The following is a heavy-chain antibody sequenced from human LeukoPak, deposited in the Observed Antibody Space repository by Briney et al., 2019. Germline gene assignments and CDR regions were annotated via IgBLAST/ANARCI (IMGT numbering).Heavy chain of an antibody. CDR1: GGSFSGYY. V-gene: IGHV4-34*01. CDR2: INHSGST. J-gene: IGHJ5*02. CDR3: AGRAMVQETRRAFDP. Sequence: SETLSLTCAVYGGSFSGYYWSWIRQPPGKGLEWIGEINHSGSTNYNPSLKSRVTISVDTSKNQFSLKLSSVTAADTAVYYCAGRAMVQETRRAFDPWGQGTLVTVSS. D-gene: IGHD5-18*01.